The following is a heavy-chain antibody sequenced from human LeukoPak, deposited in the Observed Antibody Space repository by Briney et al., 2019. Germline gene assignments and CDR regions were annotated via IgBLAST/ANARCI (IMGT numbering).Heavy chain of an antibody. CDR2: IRYDGSNK. D-gene: IGHD3-3*01. V-gene: IGHV3-30*02. CDR1: GFTFSSYG. Sequence: GGSLRLSCAASGFTFSSYGMHWVRQAPGKGLEWVAFIRYDGSNKYYADSVKGRFTISRDNSKNTLYLQMNSLRAEDTAVYYCARGAGLRVRVLERDYYYMDVWGKGATVTVSS. J-gene: IGHJ6*03. CDR3: ARGAGLRVRVLERDYYYMDV.